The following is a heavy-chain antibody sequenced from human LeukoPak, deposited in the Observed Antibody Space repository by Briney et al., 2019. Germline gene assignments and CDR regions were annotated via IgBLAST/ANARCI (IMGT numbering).Heavy chain of an antibody. D-gene: IGHD5-18*01. CDR3: ARVTGPWFDP. V-gene: IGHV4-59*01. CDR2: IYYSGST. Sequence: SETLSLTCTVSGGSISSYYWSWIRQPPGKGLEWIGYIYYSGSTNHNPSLKSRVTISVDTSKNQFSLKLSSVTAADTAVYYCARVTGPWFDPWGQGTLVTVSS. CDR1: GGSISSYY. J-gene: IGHJ5*02.